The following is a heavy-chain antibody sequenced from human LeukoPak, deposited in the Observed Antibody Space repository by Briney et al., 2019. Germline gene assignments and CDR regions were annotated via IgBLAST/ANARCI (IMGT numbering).Heavy chain of an antibody. D-gene: IGHD3-22*01. CDR1: GGTFSSYA. V-gene: IGHV1-69*04. CDR2: IIPILGIA. CDR3: ARGPRITMIGSGYYFDY. Sequence: SVKVSCKASGGTFSSYAISWVRQAPGQGLEWMGRIIPILGIANYAQKFQGRVTITADKSTSTAYMELSSLRSEDTAVYYCARGPRITMIGSGYYFDYWGQGTLVTVSS. J-gene: IGHJ4*02.